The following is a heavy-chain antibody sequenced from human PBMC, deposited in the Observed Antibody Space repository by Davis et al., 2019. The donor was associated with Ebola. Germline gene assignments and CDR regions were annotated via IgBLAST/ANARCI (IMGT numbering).Heavy chain of an antibody. Sequence: GGPLRLPCAAYASPSNANAIPWVRHAPGKDLEWVSASRGNGGSIGYAESVSGRFTISRDNAKNSLYLQMNSLRAENTALYYCAKGRYQLLLSPGMHVWGQGTTVTVSS. J-gene: IGHJ6*02. CDR1: ASPSNANA. CDR2: SRGNGGSI. V-gene: IGHV3-9*02. CDR3: AKGRYQLLLSPGMHV. D-gene: IGHD2-2*01.